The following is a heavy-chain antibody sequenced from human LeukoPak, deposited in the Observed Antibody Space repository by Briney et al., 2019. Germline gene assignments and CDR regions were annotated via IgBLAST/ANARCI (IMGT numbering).Heavy chain of an antibody. J-gene: IGHJ4*02. Sequence: ASVKVSCKASGYTFTSYYMHWVRQAPGQGLEWMGIINPSGGSTSYAQKFQGRVTMTRDTSTTTVYMELSSLRSEDTAMYYCAREIGPRQLHLWGSAFDYWGQGTLVTVSS. CDR1: GYTFTSYY. CDR2: INPSGGST. V-gene: IGHV1-46*01. CDR3: AREIGPRQLHLWGSAFDY. D-gene: IGHD5-18*01.